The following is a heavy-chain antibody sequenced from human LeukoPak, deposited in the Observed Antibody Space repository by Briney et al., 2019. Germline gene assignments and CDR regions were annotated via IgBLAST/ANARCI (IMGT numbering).Heavy chain of an antibody. CDR3: ARRSHPTTALAGGALDI. CDR1: GGSISSYY. Sequence: SETLSLTCTVSGGSISSYYWSWIRQPPGKELEWIGYIYYSGSTNYNPSLKSRVTISVDTSKNQFSLKLSSVTAADTAVYYCARRSHPTTALAGGALDIWGQGTMVTVSS. D-gene: IGHD4-17*01. J-gene: IGHJ3*02. V-gene: IGHV4-59*08. CDR2: IYYSGST.